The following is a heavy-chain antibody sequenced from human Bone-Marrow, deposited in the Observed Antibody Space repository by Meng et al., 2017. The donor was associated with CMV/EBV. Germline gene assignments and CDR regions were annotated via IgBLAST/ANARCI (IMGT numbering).Heavy chain of an antibody. V-gene: IGHV1-8*02. J-gene: IGHJ6*02. CDR2: MNPNSGNT. CDR1: GYGFTSYD. CDR3: ARGAAARISSLYYYYYYGMDV. Sequence: ASVKVSCKASGYGFTSYDINWIRQAAGQGLEWMGWMNPNSGNTGYAQKFQGRVTMTRNTSISTAYMELSSLRSEDTAVYYCARGAAARISSLYYYYYYGMDVWGQGTTVTVSS. D-gene: IGHD6-13*01.